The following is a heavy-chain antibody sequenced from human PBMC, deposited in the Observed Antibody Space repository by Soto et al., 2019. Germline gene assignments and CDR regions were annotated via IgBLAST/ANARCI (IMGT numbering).Heavy chain of an antibody. CDR3: ARGHGSSGYHNDAFDI. Sequence: ASVKVSCKASGGTFSSYAISWVRQAPGQGLEWMGGIIPIFGTANYAQKFQGRVTITADKSTSTAYMELSSLRSEDTAVYYCARGHGSSGYHNDAFDIWGQGTMVTVSS. CDR2: IIPIFGTA. V-gene: IGHV1-69*06. D-gene: IGHD3-22*01. CDR1: GGTFSSYA. J-gene: IGHJ3*02.